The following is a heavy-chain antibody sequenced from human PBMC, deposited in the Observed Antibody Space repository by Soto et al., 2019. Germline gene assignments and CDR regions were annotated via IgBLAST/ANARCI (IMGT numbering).Heavy chain of an antibody. CDR3: ARLKIVVVVAATDGWFDP. V-gene: IGHV4-30-4*01. J-gene: IGHJ5*02. CDR1: GGSISIGDYY. CDR2: IYYSGST. D-gene: IGHD2-15*01. Sequence: PSETLSLTCTVSGGSISIGDYYWSCIRQPPGKGLEWIGYIYYSGSTYYNPSLKSRVTISVDTSKNQFSLKLSSVTAADTAVYYCARLKIVVVVAATDGWFDPWGQGTLVTVS.